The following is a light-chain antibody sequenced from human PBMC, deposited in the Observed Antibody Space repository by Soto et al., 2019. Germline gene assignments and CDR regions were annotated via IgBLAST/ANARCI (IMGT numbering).Light chain of an antibody. J-gene: IGLJ2*01. V-gene: IGLV1-40*01. CDR2: DNN. Sequence: QSVLTQPPSVSGAPGQRVTISCTGSSSNIGAGYDVHWYQQPPGTAPKLLIYDNNNRPSGVPDRFSGSKSGTSASLAIAGLQAEDESAYYCQTYDSNLSGDVVFGGGTKLTVL. CDR1: SSNIGAGYD. CDR3: QTYDSNLSGDVV.